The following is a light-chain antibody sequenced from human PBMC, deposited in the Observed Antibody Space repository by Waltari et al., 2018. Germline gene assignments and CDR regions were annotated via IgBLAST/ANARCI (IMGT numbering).Light chain of an antibody. J-gene: IGKJ4*01. V-gene: IGKV3-20*01. CDR3: QLYGPSRT. Sequence: EIVLTQSPGTLSLSQGERATLSCRASQSVSTSYIAWYQQTPGRAPRLLIYSASTRATGIPDRFSGSGSGTDFTLTINGLEPEDFGVYHFQLYGPSRTFGGGTKVEI. CDR2: SAS. CDR1: QSVSTSY.